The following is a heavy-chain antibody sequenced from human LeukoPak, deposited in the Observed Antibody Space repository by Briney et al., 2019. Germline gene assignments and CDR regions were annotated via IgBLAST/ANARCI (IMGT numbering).Heavy chain of an antibody. CDR1: GFTFSSYG. Sequence: GGSLRLSCAASGFTFSSYGMHWVRQAPGKGLEWVAFIRYDGSNKYYADSVKGRFTISRDNSKNTLYLQMNSLRAEDTAVYYCARINSGLRWGDALDIWGQGTMVTVSS. CDR3: ARINSGLRWGDALDI. J-gene: IGHJ3*02. CDR2: IRYDGSNK. D-gene: IGHD5-12*01. V-gene: IGHV3-30*02.